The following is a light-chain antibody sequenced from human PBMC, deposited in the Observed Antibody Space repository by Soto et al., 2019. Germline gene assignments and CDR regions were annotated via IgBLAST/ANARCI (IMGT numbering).Light chain of an antibody. J-gene: IGLJ1*01. CDR1: SSDVGGYNF. Sequence: QSALTQPRSVSGSPGQSVTISCTGASSDVGGYNFVSWYQQHPGKAPKFMIYDVSKRPSGVPDRFSGSKSGNTASLTISGLQAEDEADYYCCSYAGNYTYVFGSGTKVTVL. CDR2: DVS. CDR3: CSYAGNYTYV. V-gene: IGLV2-11*01.